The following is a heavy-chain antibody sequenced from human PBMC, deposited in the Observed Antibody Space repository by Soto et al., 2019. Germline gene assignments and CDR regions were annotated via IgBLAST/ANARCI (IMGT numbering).Heavy chain of an antibody. Sequence: QPGGSLRLSCAASGFTFSSHWMHWVRQAPGKGLVWVSRINSDGSSATYADSVKDRFTISRDNAKNTVYLQMNSLRVEDTAVYYCVRDSSSYWGQGTPVTVSS. CDR2: INSDGSSA. CDR1: GFTFSSHW. V-gene: IGHV3-74*01. D-gene: IGHD6-6*01. CDR3: VRDSSSY. J-gene: IGHJ4*02.